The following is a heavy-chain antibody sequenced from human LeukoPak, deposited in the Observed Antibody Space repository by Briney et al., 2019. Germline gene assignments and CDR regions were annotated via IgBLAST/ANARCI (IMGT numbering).Heavy chain of an antibody. Sequence: PGGSLRLSCAASGFTFDDYAMHWVRQAPGKGLEWVSGISWNSGSIGYADSVKGRFTISRDNAKNSLYLQMNSLRAEDTALYYCAKGYSSGWFDYWGQGTLVTVSS. J-gene: IGHJ4*02. V-gene: IGHV3-9*01. CDR1: GFTFDDYA. D-gene: IGHD6-19*01. CDR3: AKGYSSGWFDY. CDR2: ISWNSGSI.